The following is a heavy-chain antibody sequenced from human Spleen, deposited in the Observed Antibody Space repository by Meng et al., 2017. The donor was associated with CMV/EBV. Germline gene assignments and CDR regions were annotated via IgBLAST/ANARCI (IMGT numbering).Heavy chain of an antibody. CDR1: GFTFSNCA. CDR3: AKRRGANSGDFDY. Sequence: ETLSLTCAASGFTFSNCAMSWVRQAPGKGLEWVSAISGNGGNTYHADSVKGRFTISKDNSKNTVHLQMNSLRVEDTAVYYCAKRRGANSGDFDYWGQGTLVTVSS. D-gene: IGHD4-23*01. J-gene: IGHJ4*02. V-gene: IGHV3-23*01. CDR2: ISGNGGNT.